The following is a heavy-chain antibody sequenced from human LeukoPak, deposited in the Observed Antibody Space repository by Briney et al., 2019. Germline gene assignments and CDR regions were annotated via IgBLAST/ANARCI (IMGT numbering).Heavy chain of an antibody. CDR1: GFTFSNAW. J-gene: IGHJ4*02. D-gene: IGHD4-23*01. V-gene: IGHV3-7*01. CDR3: ACNSGLFDY. CDR2: IKQDGSEK. Sequence: PGGSLRLSCSASGFTFSNAWMSWVRQAPGKGLEWVANIKQDGSEKYYVDSVKGRFTISRDNAKNSLYLQMNSLRAEDTAVYYCACNSGLFDYWGQGTLVTVSS.